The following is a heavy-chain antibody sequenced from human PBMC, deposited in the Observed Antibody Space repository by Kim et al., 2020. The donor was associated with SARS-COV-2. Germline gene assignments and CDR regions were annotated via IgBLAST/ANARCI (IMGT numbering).Heavy chain of an antibody. D-gene: IGHD3-3*01. V-gene: IGHV3-23*01. Sequence: GGSLRLSCAASGFTFSSYAMSWVRQAPGKGLEWVSAISGSGGSTYYADSVKGRFTISRDNSKNTLYLQMNSLRAEDTAVYYCAKDLGEAAYYDFWSGYSYYYYGMDVCGQGTTVTVSS. CDR3: AKDLGEAAYYDFWSGYSYYYYGMDV. J-gene: IGHJ6*02. CDR1: GFTFSSYA. CDR2: ISGSGGST.